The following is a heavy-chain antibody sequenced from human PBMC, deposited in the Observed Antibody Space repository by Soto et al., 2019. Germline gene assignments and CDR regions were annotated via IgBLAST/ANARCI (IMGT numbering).Heavy chain of an antibody. CDR2: IYPTDSDT. Sequence: GESLKISCKGSEDSFNTHWIGWVRQMPGKGLEWMGLIYPTDSDTEYSPSFQGQVTISADTSINTAYLQWSSLKASDTARYYCARIFCGGDSCSDHEPFVIWGQETMLTVSS. CDR3: ARIFCGGDSCSDHEPFVI. J-gene: IGHJ3*02. CDR1: EDSFNTHW. D-gene: IGHD2-21*01. V-gene: IGHV5-51*01.